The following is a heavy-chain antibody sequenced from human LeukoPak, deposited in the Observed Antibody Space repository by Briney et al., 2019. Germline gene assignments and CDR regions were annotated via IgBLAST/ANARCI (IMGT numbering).Heavy chain of an antibody. Sequence: RGSLSLSCAVSGFTFGSYAMTRVRQAPGNGLESVSAISGSGGSTYHADSVKGRFTITRDNSKNTLYLQKNSLRAEDTAVYYCAEILLSYCSSTSCYPDYWGQGTLVTVSS. D-gene: IGHD2-2*01. CDR3: AEILLSYCSSTSCYPDY. J-gene: IGHJ4*02. CDR2: ISGSGGST. V-gene: IGHV3-23*01. CDR1: GFTFGSYA.